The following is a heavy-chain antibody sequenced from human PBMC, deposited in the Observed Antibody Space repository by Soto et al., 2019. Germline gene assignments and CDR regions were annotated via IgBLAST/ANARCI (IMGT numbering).Heavy chain of an antibody. D-gene: IGHD3-10*01. V-gene: IGHV3-9*01. CDR2: ISWNSGSI. CDR1: GFTFDDYA. CDR3: AKDNPTYYGSGSYYNYLDP. Sequence: LRLSCAASGFTFDDYAMHWVRQAPGKGLEWVSGISWNSGSIGYADSVKGRFTISRDNAKNSLYLQMNSLRAEDTALYYCAKDNPTYYGSGSYYNYLDPWGQGTLVTVSS. J-gene: IGHJ5*02.